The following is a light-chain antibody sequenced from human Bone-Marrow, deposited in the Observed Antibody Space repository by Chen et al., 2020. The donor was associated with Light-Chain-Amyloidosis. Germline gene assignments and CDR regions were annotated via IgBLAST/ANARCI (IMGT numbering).Light chain of an antibody. CDR2: RDT. V-gene: IGLV3-25*03. J-gene: IGLJ2*01. CDR1: DLPTKY. CDR3: QSADSSGTYEVI. Sequence: SYELTQPPSVSVSPGQTPRHNCSGDDLPTKYAYWYQQKPGQAPVLVIHRDTERPSGISERFSGSSSGTTATLTISGVQAEDEADYHCQSADSSGTYEVIFGGGTKLTV.